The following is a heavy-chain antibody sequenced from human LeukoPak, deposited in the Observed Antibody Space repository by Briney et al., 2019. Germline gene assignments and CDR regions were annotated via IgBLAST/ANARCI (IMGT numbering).Heavy chain of an antibody. CDR1: GFTFSSYS. CDR3: ARGDSSGWSSYYYYYYMDV. CDR2: ISSSGSTI. V-gene: IGHV3-48*04. J-gene: IGHJ6*03. Sequence: GGSLRLSCAASGFTFSSYSMNWVRQAPGKGLEWVSYISSSGSTIYYADSVKGRFTISRDNAKNSLYLQMNSLRAEDTAVYYCARGDSSGWSSYYYYYYMDVWGKGTTVTISS. D-gene: IGHD6-19*01.